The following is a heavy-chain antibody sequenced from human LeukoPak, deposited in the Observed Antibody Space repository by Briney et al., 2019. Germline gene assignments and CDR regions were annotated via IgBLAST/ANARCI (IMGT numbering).Heavy chain of an antibody. CDR3: ARGYYDSSGYYSEGAYYFDY. CDR1: GFTFDGYG. CDR2: INWNGGST. Sequence: PGGSLRLSCAASGFTFDGYGMSWVRQAPGKGLEWVSGINWNGGSTGYADSVKGRFTISRDNAKNSLYLQMNSLRAEDTALYYCARGYYDSSGYYSEGAYYFDYWGQGTLVTVSS. J-gene: IGHJ4*02. D-gene: IGHD3-22*01. V-gene: IGHV3-20*04.